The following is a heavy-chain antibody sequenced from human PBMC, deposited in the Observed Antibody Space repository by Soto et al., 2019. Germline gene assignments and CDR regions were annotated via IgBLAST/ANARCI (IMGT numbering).Heavy chain of an antibody. Sequence: PGESLKISFKGSGYSFTSYLISWVRQMPGKGLEWMGRIDPSDSYTNYSPSFQGHVTISADKSISTAYLQWSSLKASDTAMYYCASSPPMGQLERPPYSGMDVLGHGTKVTVSS. D-gene: IGHD1-1*01. CDR3: ASSPPMGQLERPPYSGMDV. CDR2: IDPSDSYT. CDR1: GYSFTSYL. J-gene: IGHJ6*02. V-gene: IGHV5-10-1*01.